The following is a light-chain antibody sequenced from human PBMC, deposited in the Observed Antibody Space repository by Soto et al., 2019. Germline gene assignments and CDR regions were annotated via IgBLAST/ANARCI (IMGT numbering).Light chain of an antibody. CDR1: QSVGGSR. Sequence: ETVLTQSPGTLSLCPGERATLSCRASQSVGGSRIAWYQQKPGQAPRLLIYGAWNRVTGIPGRFSGSGSGTDFTLTISRLEPEDFAVYYCQQYGNSPSTFGQGTKVAIK. CDR3: QQYGNSPST. CDR2: GAW. J-gene: IGKJ1*01. V-gene: IGKV3-20*01.